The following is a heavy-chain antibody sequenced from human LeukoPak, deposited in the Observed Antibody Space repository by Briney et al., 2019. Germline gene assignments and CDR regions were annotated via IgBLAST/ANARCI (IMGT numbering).Heavy chain of an antibody. CDR1: GGSISSYY. J-gene: IGHJ5*02. V-gene: IGHV4-4*07. D-gene: IGHD3-3*01. CDR2: IHTSGST. Sequence: PSETLSLTCTVSGGSISSYYWSWIRQPAGKGLEWIGRIHTSGSTNYNPSLKSRVTMSVDTSKNQFSLKLSSVTAADTAVYYCAREVFGVAWYNWFDPWGQGTLVTVSS. CDR3: AREVFGVAWYNWFDP.